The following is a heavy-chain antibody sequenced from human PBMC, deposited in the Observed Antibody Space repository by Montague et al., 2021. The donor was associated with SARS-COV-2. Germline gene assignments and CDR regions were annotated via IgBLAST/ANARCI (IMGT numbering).Heavy chain of an antibody. V-gene: IGHV4-59*01. D-gene: IGHD3-3*01. CDR2: IYYSGST. J-gene: IGHJ4*02. CDR1: GGSIGNYY. Sequence: SETLSLTCTVSGGSIGNYYWSWIRQPPGKGLEWIGYIYYSGSTNYNPSLKSRVTISVDTSKNQFSLKLSSVTAADTAVYYCASQVPDFWSGIDYWGQGTLVTVSS. CDR3: ASQVPDFWSGIDY.